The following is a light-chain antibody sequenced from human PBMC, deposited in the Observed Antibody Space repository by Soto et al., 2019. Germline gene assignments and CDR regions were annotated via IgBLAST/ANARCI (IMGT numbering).Light chain of an antibody. J-gene: IGKJ5*01. Sequence: IQMTQPHSILSASAGARLTITSRASQSIRSWLAWYQQKPGKAPKLLIYDAYSLESVVPSMCSGRRSGTEFTLTIGSVQAEVFATYYCQKYNRAPFTFGQGTRLEIK. CDR1: QSIRSW. CDR3: QKYNRAPFT. V-gene: IGKV1-5*01. CDR2: DAY.